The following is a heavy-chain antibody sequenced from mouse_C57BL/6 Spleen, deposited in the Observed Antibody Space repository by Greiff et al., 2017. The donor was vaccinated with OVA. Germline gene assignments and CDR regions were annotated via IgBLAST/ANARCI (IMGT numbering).Heavy chain of an antibody. J-gene: IGHJ2*01. D-gene: IGHD1-1*01. Sequence: EVQLQQSGPELVKPGASVKIPCKASGYTFTDYNMDWVKQSHGKSLEWIGDINHNNGGTIYNQKFKGKATLTVDKSSSTAYMELRSLTSEDTAVYYCARKHYGSSLDYWGQGTTLTVSS. V-gene: IGHV1-18*01. CDR1: GYTFTDYN. CDR2: INHNNGGT. CDR3: ARKHYGSSLDY.